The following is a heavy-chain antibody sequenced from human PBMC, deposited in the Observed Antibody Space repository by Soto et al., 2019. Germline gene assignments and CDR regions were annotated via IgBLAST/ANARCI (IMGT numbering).Heavy chain of an antibody. J-gene: IGHJ4*02. CDR1: GFTFVSYG. CDR2: IWYDGSNK. D-gene: IGHD5-18*01. V-gene: IGHV3-33*01. Sequence: QVQLVESGGGVVQPGRSLRLSCVGSGFTFVSYGMHWVRQAPGKGLEWVAVIWYDGSNKNYADSVKGRFTISRDNSKNTLYLQMNSLRAEDTAVFYCASGNNYGHLGYLGQGTLVNVSS. CDR3: ASGNNYGHLGY.